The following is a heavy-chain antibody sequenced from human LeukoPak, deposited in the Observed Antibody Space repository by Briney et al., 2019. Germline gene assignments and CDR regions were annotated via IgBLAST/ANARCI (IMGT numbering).Heavy chain of an antibody. Sequence: PGGSLRLSCVASGFTFSCNHMNWVRQAAGKGLEWVSVIYSDGDTYYADSVKGRFTISRDNSKNTLYLQMNSLKPEDTAVYYCVRDPRDGYGHFDYWGQGTLVTVSS. J-gene: IGHJ4*02. CDR1: GFTFSCNH. CDR2: IYSDGDT. D-gene: IGHD5-24*01. V-gene: IGHV3-66*02. CDR3: VRDPRDGYGHFDY.